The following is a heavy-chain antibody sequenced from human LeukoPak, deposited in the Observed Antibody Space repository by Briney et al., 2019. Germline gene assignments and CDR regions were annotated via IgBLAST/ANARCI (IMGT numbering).Heavy chain of an antibody. CDR2: ISYDGSNK. V-gene: IGHV3-30-3*01. CDR1: GFTFSSYA. CDR3: VKVPFDP. Sequence: PGRSLRLSCAASGFTFSSYAMHWVRQAPGKGLEWVAVISYDGSNKYYADSVKGRFTISRDNSKNTLYLQMNTLRGEDTAVYYCVKVPFDPWGQGTLVTVSS. J-gene: IGHJ5*02.